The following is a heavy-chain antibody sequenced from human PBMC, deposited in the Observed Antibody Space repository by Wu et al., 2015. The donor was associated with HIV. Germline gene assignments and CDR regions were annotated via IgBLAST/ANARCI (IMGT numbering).Heavy chain of an antibody. CDR3: ASGYSYGHYVGWYFDL. J-gene: IGHJ2*01. CDR2: IIPIFGTA. Sequence: QVQLVQSGAEVKKPGSSVKVSCKASGGTFSSYAISWVRQAPGQGLEWMGGIIPIFGTANYAQKFQGRVTITADESTSTAYMELSSLRSEDTAVYYCASGYSYGHYVGWYFDLWGRGTLVTVSS. CDR1: GGTFSSYA. V-gene: IGHV1-69*12. D-gene: IGHD5-18*01.